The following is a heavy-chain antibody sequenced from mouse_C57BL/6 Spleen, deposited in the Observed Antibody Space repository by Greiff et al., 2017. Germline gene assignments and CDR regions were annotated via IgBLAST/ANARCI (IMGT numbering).Heavy chain of an antibody. J-gene: IGHJ2*01. Sequence: EVNVVESGGGLVKPGGSLKLSCAASGFTFSDYGMHWVRQAPEKGLEWVAYISSGSSTIYYADTVKGRFTISRDNAKNTLFLQMTSLRYEDTAMYYCATYGYDGFDYWGQGTTLTVSS. V-gene: IGHV5-17*01. CDR2: ISSGSSTI. CDR3: ATYGYDGFDY. D-gene: IGHD2-2*01. CDR1: GFTFSDYG.